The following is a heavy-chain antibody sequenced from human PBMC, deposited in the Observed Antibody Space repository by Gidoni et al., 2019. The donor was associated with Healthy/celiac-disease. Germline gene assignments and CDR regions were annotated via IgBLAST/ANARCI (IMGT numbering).Heavy chain of an antibody. CDR2: IYHSGST. V-gene: IGHV4-30-2*01. D-gene: IGHD6-13*01. CDR3: ARARSSRAPYYYYGMDV. CDR1: GGSISSGGYS. J-gene: IGHJ6*02. Sequence: QLQLQESGSGLVKPSQTLSLTCAVSGGSISSGGYSWSWIRQPPGKGLEWIGYIYHSGSTYYNPSLKSRVTISVDRSKNQFSLKLSSVTAADTAVYYCARARSSRAPYYYYGMDVWGQGTTVTVSS.